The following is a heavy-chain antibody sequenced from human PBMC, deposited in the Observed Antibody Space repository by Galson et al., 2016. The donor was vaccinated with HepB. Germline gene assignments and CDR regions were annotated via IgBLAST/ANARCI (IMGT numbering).Heavy chain of an antibody. CDR3: ARRGYYDSSGYYGYYYYGMDV. V-gene: IGHV5-51*01. CDR1: GSSFTSYW. CDR2: IYPGDSDT. J-gene: IGHJ6*02. Sequence: QSGAEVKKPGESLKISCKGSGSSFTSYWIGWVRQMPGKGLEWMGIIYPGDSDTRYSPSFQGQVTISAEKSISTAYLQWSSLKASDTAMYYCARRGYYDSSGYYGYYYYGMDVWGQGTTVTVSS. D-gene: IGHD3-22*01.